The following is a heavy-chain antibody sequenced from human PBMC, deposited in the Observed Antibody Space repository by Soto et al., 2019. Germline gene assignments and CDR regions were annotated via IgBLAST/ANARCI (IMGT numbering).Heavy chain of an antibody. D-gene: IGHD3-3*01. CDR2: IYWDDDK. J-gene: IGHJ4*02. V-gene: IGHV2-5*02. CDR1: GFSLTTSGVG. Sequence: QLTLNESGPTQVKPRQTLTLTCTFSGFSLTTSGVGVGWIRQSPGKAPEGLALIYWDDDKRYRPSLKSRLTIPKDTAKKQVVLTMADLDPADTATYYCAHRVLRTVFGLVTTTAIYFDFWGQGTPVAVSS. CDR3: AHRVLRTVFGLVTTTAIYFDF.